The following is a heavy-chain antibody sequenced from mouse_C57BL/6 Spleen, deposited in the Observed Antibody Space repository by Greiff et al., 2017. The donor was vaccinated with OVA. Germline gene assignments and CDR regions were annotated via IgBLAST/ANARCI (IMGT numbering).Heavy chain of an antibody. CDR3: ARGAGYSWYFDV. Sequence: QVQLKQPGAELVKPGASVKLSCKASGYTFTSYWMHWVKQRPGQGLEWIGMIHPNSGSTNYNEKFKSKATLTVDKSSSTAYMQLSSLTSEDSAVYYCARGAGYSWYFDVWGTGTTVTVSS. J-gene: IGHJ1*03. CDR1: GYTFTSYW. D-gene: IGHD2-3*01. CDR2: IHPNSGST. V-gene: IGHV1-64*01.